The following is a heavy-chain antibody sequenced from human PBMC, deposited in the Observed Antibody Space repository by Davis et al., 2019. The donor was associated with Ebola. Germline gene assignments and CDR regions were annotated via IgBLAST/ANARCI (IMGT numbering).Heavy chain of an antibody. V-gene: IGHV3-30*02. CDR3: AKEGYYDSSGYY. D-gene: IGHD3-22*01. CDR1: GFTFSSYG. Sequence: GESLKISCVASGFTFSSYGMHWVRQAPGKGLEWVAFIRYDGSNKYYADSVKGRFTISRDNSKNTLYLQMNSLRAEDTAVYYCAKEGYYDSSGYYWGQGTLVTVSS. J-gene: IGHJ4*02. CDR2: IRYDGSNK.